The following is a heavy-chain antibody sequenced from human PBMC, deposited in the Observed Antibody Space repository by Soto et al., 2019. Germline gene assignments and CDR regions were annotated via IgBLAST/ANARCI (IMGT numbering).Heavy chain of an antibody. Sequence: QVQLQESGPGLVKPSQTLSLTCTVSGGSISRGDYYWSWIRQPPGKGLEWIGYKSHSGTTYYNPSLKSRVSLSVDTSKNQLSLKLSSVTAADTAVYYCARAAADYRGSSGYSFDYWGQGTLVTVSS. D-gene: IGHD3-22*01. CDR2: KSHSGTT. V-gene: IGHV4-30-4*01. J-gene: IGHJ4*02. CDR3: ARAAADYRGSSGYSFDY. CDR1: GGSISRGDYY.